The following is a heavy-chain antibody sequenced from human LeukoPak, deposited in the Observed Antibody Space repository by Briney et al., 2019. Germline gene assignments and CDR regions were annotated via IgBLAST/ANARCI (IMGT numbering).Heavy chain of an antibody. V-gene: IGHV3-49*04. Sequence: GGSLRLSCTASGFTFGDYAVSWVRQAPGKGLEWVGFIRSKAYGGTTEYAASVKGRFTISRDDSKSIAYLQMNSLKTEDTAVYYCTRTRAVVAYDAFDIWGQGTMVTVSS. CDR3: TRTRAVVAYDAFDI. D-gene: IGHD2-15*01. CDR1: GFTFGDYA. CDR2: IRSKAYGGTT. J-gene: IGHJ3*02.